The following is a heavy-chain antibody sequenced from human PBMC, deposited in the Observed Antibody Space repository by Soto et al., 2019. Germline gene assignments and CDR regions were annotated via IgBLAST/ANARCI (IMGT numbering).Heavy chain of an antibody. D-gene: IGHD2-15*01. CDR2: IYYSGST. J-gene: IGHJ4*02. Sequence: PSETLSLTCTVSGDSISSSSYYWGWIRQPPGKGLEWIGSIYYSGSTYYNPSLKSRVTISVDTSKNQFSLKLSSVTAADTAVYYCEAVVAATFDYFDYWGQGTLVTVSS. V-gene: IGHV4-39*01. CDR1: GDSISSSSYY. CDR3: EAVVAATFDYFDY.